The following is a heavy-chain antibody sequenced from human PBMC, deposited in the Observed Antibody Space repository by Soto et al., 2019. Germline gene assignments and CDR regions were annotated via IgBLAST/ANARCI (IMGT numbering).Heavy chain of an antibody. V-gene: IGHV3-30*18. CDR1: GFTFSSFA. Sequence: GGSLRLSCAASGFTFSSFAMHWVRQAPGKGLEWVAVISYDGSNKYYADSVKGRFTISRDTSKNTLYLQMNSLRAEDTAVYYCAKSGYSSGWFFDYWGQGTLVTVSS. D-gene: IGHD6-19*01. CDR2: ISYDGSNK. CDR3: AKSGYSSGWFFDY. J-gene: IGHJ4*02.